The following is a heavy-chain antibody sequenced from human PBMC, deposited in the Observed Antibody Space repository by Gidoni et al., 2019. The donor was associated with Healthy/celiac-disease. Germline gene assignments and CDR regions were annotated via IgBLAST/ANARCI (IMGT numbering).Heavy chain of an antibody. V-gene: IGHV3-21*01. D-gene: IGHD5-12*01. CDR3: AGGGKMATITRYFDL. CDR1: GFTFRSYS. J-gene: IGHJ2*01. Sequence: EVQLVESGGGLVKPGGSLRLSCAASGFTFRSYSMNWVRQAPGKGLEWVSSISSSSSYIYYADSVKGRFTISRDNAKNSLYLQMNSLRAEDTAVYYCAGGGKMATITRYFDLWGRGTLVTVSS. CDR2: ISSSSSYI.